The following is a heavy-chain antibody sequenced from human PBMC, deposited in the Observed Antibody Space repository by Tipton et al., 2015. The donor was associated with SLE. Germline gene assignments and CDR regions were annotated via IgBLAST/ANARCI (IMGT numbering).Heavy chain of an antibody. CDR2: IYYSGST. Sequence: TLSLTCTVSGGSLSGDTYYWGWIRQPPGKGLEWIGSIYYSGSTYYNPSLKSRVTISVDTSKNQLSLKLISVTAADTALYYCARGIGAYYDYLYMDVWDKGTTVTVSS. CDR1: GGSLSGDTYY. V-gene: IGHV4-39*01. J-gene: IGHJ6*03. D-gene: IGHD2-21*01. CDR3: ARGIGAYYDYLYMDV.